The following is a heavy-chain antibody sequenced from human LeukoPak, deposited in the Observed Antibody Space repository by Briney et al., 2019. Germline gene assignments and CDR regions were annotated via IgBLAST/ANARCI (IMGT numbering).Heavy chain of an antibody. V-gene: IGHV3-30*18. CDR3: AKAKAVTTYGMDV. D-gene: IGHD4-17*01. CDR1: GFTFSSYG. J-gene: IGHJ6*02. Sequence: PGGSLRLSRAASGFTFSSYGMHWVRQAPGKGLEWVAVISYDGSNKYYADSVKGRFTISRDNSKNTLYLQMNSLRAEDTAVYYCAKAKAVTTYGMDVWGQGTTVTVSS. CDR2: ISYDGSNK.